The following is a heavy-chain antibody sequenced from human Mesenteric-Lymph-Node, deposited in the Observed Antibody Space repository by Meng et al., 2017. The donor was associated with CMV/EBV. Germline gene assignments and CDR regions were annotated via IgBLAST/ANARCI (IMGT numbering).Heavy chain of an antibody. CDR2: IYYSGST. J-gene: IGHJ5*02. V-gene: IGHV4-39*07. Sequence: SETLSLTCTVSGGSISSNNYYWDWIRQPPGKGLEWIGSIYYSGSTYYNPSLKSRVTISVDTSKNQFSLKLSSVTAADTAVYYCARGQLLLDNWFDPWGQGTLVTVSS. CDR3: ARGQLLLDNWFDP. CDR1: GGSISSNNYY. D-gene: IGHD2-2*01.